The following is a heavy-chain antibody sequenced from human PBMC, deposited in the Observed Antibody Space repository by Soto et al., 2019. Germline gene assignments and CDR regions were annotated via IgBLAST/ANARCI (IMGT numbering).Heavy chain of an antibody. Sequence: QVQLVQSGDEVKKPGASVKVSCKASGYIFVKYGIAWVRQAPGQGLEWMGWISPYTGNTHPAPNVQGRLTMTTDTATRTDYMDLGSLRSEYEAVYYCLMVDNCGTHTAHDVWGQGTMVTVSS. V-gene: IGHV1-18*01. CDR1: GYIFVKYG. CDR3: LMVDNCGTHTAHDV. D-gene: IGHD5-12*01. CDR2: ISPYTGNT. J-gene: IGHJ6*02.